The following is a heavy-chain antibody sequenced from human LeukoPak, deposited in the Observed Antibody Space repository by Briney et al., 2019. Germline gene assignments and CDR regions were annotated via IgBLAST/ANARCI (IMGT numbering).Heavy chain of an antibody. D-gene: IGHD5-24*01. Sequence: GGSLRLSCAASGFTFSSYSMNWVRQAPGKGLEWVSSISSSSSYIYYADSVKGRFTISRDNAKNSLYLQMNSLRAEDTAVYYCARGEEMATIPGIDYWGQGTLVTVSS. V-gene: IGHV3-21*01. CDR2: ISSSSSYI. J-gene: IGHJ4*02. CDR3: ARGEEMATIPGIDY. CDR1: GFTFSSYS.